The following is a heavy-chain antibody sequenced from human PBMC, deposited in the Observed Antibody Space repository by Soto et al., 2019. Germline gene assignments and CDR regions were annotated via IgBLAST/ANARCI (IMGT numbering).Heavy chain of an antibody. D-gene: IGHD6-25*01. Sequence: GSLLRSCSASGCTFSSYAMHWVRQAPGKGLEYVSAISSNGGSTYYADSVKGRFTISRDNSKNTLYLQMSSLRAEDTAVYYCVKGQRPPGAFDIWGQGTMVTVSS. CDR2: ISSNGGST. J-gene: IGHJ3*02. CDR1: GCTFSSYA. CDR3: VKGQRPPGAFDI. V-gene: IGHV3-64D*06.